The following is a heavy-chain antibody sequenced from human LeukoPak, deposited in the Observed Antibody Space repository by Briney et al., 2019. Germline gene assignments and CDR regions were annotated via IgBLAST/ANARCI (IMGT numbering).Heavy chain of an antibody. CDR3: ARENYYDSSVVDY. J-gene: IGHJ4*02. CDR1: GGSISSGDYY. V-gene: IGHV4-30-4*01. Sequence: PSQTLSLTCTVSGGSISSGDYYWSWIRQPPGKGLEWIGYIYYSGSTYYNPSLKSRVTISVDTSKNQFSLKPSSVTAADTAVYYCARENYYDSSVVDYWGQGTLVTVSS. D-gene: IGHD3-22*01. CDR2: IYYSGST.